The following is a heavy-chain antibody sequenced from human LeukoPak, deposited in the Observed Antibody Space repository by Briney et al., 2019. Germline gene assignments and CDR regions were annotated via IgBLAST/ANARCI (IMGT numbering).Heavy chain of an antibody. Sequence: PSETLSLTCTVYGGSISSIYWSWIRPPPGKGLEWIGYIYYSGSTNYHPSLKSRVTIPVETSKTQFSLKLSSVTAAATAVYYCARPIYGDLEMDSFDIWGQGTMVTVSS. CDR3: ARPIYGDLEMDSFDI. J-gene: IGHJ3*02. CDR1: GGSISSIY. CDR2: IYYSGST. V-gene: IGHV4-59*12. D-gene: IGHD4-17*01.